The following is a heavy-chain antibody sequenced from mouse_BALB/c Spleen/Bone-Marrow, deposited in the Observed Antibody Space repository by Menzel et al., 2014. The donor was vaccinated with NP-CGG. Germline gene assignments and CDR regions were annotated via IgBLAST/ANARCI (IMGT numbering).Heavy chain of an antibody. D-gene: IGHD1-1*01. CDR3: ARAFCGRCMDY. J-gene: IGHJ4*01. Sequence: QVQLQQSGPELVKPGASVRLSCKASGYTITNYYIHWLKQRPEQGLEWIGWIYPANVNTKYNEKFKGEATITADKSSGASFMQLSRITAENAVVYCGARAFCGRCMDYWGQGTPVTVSS. CDR2: IYPANVNT. V-gene: IGHV1S56*01. CDR1: GYTITNYY.